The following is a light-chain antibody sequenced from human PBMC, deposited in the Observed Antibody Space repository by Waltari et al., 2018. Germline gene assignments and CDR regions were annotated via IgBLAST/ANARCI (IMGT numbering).Light chain of an antibody. V-gene: IGLV1-44*01. CDR1: SSNIGGNG. CDR3: AAWDDALNGRV. J-gene: IGLJ3*02. Sequence: QSVLAQPPSASGTPGQGVTISCSGSSSNIGGNGVSWYQQLPGTAPKLLIHANDQRPSGVPYRFSASKSGTSASLAISGLQSEDEAHYFCAAWDDALNGRVFGGGTKVTVL. CDR2: AND.